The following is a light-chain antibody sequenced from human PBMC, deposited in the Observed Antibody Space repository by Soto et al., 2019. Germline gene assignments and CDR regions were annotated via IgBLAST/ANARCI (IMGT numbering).Light chain of an antibody. V-gene: IGKV1-6*01. J-gene: IGKJ1*01. CDR1: RDVGSD. Sequence: ILFTQSPSFLSASVGEKIIIPCRASRDVGSDVSWYQQKPGQAPKLLIYAASNLYTGVPSRFSGSRSGTEFTLTISSLQPEDFASYYCLQDYGDSWTFGQGTKVDI. CDR2: AAS. CDR3: LQDYGDSWT.